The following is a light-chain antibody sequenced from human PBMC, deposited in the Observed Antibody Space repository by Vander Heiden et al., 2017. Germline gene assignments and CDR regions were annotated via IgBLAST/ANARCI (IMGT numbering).Light chain of an antibody. J-gene: IGKJ5*01. CDR2: YAA. V-gene: IGKV3-11*01. CDR1: QSVSSY. Sequence: EIVLTQSPATLSLAPGERATLPCRASQSVSSYLYWYQQNPGQTPMIHISYAANCATGIPARFSGSGSGTDFTLTISSLEPEAFAVYYCQRRSNWPPSITFGQGTRLEIK. CDR3: QRRSNWPPSIT.